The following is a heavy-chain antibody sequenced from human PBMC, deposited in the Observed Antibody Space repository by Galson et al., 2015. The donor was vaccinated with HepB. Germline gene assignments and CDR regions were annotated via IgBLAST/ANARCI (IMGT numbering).Heavy chain of an antibody. Sequence: SLRLSCAASGFTFSSYWMSWVRQAPGKGLEWVANIKQDGSEKYYVDSVKGRFTISRDNAKNSLYLQMNSLRAEDTAVYYCARDLGSSWYGGGYFDYWGQGTLVTVSS. CDR2: IKQDGSEK. V-gene: IGHV3-7*03. D-gene: IGHD6-13*01. J-gene: IGHJ4*02. CDR1: GFTFSSYW. CDR3: ARDLGSSWYGGGYFDY.